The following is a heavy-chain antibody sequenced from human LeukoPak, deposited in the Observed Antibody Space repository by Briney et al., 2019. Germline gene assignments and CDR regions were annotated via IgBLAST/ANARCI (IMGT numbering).Heavy chain of an antibody. Sequence: ASVKVSCKASGYSFTNHDISWVRQATGQGLEWMGWMNPNSGNTGYAEKFQGRDTMTRDNSITTAYMELSSLRSKDTGVYYCARNSGLADCWGQGTLGTVSS. CDR1: GYSFTNHD. D-gene: IGHD5-12*01. J-gene: IGHJ4*02. CDR2: MNPNSGNT. V-gene: IGHV1-8*01. CDR3: ARNSGLADC.